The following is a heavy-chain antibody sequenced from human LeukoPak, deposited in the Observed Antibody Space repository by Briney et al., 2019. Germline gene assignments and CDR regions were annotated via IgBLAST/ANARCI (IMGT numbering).Heavy chain of an antibody. D-gene: IGHD6-25*01. J-gene: IGHJ3*01. Sequence: SQTLSLSCAISGDSVSSNSAGWHWISQSPSSGLEWLRRTNYGSKWFTDYAVSVKSRITINPDTSKNQSSLQLNSVTPEDTPVYYCARKIEAAFDGWSQGTMVTVHS. CDR2: TNYGSKWFT. CDR3: ARKIEAAFDG. CDR1: GDSVSSNSAG. V-gene: IGHV6-1*01.